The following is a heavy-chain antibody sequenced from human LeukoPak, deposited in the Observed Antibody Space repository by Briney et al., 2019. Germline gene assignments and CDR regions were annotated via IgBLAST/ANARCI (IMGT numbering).Heavy chain of an antibody. J-gene: IGHJ4*02. Sequence: PGGSLRLSCAASGFTFSSYSMNWVRQAPGKGLEWVSSISSSSSYIYYADSVKGRFTISRDNAKSSLYLQMNSLRAEDTAVYYCARGKYSSGWYPIGSDYWGQGTLVTVSS. CDR1: GFTFSSYS. D-gene: IGHD6-19*01. V-gene: IGHV3-21*01. CDR3: ARGKYSSGWYPIGSDY. CDR2: ISSSSSYI.